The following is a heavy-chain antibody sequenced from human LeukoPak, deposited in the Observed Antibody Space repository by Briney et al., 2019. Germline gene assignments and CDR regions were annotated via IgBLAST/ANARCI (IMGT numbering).Heavy chain of an antibody. CDR1: GGSISSSSSY. CDR3: ARHVEYSYVPSSYYYYMDV. Sequence: IPSETLSLTCNVSGGSISSSSSYWGWIRQPPGKGLEWIGSIYYSGSTYYNPSLKSRVTISVDTSKNDFSLKLSSVTAADTAVYYCARHVEYSYVPSSYYYYMDVWGKGTTVTISS. CDR2: IYYSGST. J-gene: IGHJ6*03. V-gene: IGHV4-39*01. D-gene: IGHD5-18*01.